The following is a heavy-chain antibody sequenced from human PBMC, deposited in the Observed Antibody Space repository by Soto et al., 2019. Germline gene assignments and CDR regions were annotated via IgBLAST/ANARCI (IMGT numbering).Heavy chain of an antibody. D-gene: IGHD6-6*01. V-gene: IGHV4-31*03. CDR1: GGSINSSGYY. J-gene: IGHJ6*02. CDR3: ARGSSIAGLYYGMDV. CDR2: NYYSGIT. Sequence: SETLSLTCTVSGGSINSSGYYWSWIRQYPGKGLEWIGYNYYSGITYYNPSLKSRVTISLDTSKNQFSLKLSSVTAADTALYYCARGSSIAGLYYGMDVWGQGTTVTVSS.